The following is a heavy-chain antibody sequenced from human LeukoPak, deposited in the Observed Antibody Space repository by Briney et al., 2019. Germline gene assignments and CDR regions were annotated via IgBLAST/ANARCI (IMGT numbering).Heavy chain of an antibody. D-gene: IGHD3-10*01. Sequence: PGGSLRLSCAASGFTFSSYAMHWVRQAPGKGLEWVAVISYDGSNKYYADSVKGRFTISRDNSKNTLYLQMNSLRAEDTAVYYCARDGGYGSGSHSVYWGQWTLVTVSS. V-gene: IGHV3-30-3*01. J-gene: IGHJ4*02. CDR2: ISYDGSNK. CDR1: GFTFSSYA. CDR3: ARDGGYGSGSHSVY.